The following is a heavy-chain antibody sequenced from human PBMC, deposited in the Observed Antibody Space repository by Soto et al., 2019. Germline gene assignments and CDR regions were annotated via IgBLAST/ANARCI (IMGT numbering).Heavy chain of an antibody. CDR3: ARDGYCSGGGCLDGMDV. CDR1: GFTLSRYS. Sequence: QVLLVESGGGVVQPGRSLRLSCGVSGFTLSRYSMHWVRQAPGKGLEWVALISSDGRAKYYADSVKGRFTISRDDSLYLQMTSLRPEDTAVYYCARDGYCSGGGCLDGMDVWGQGTMVSVSS. D-gene: IGHD2-15*01. V-gene: IGHV3-30-3*01. CDR2: ISSDGRAK. J-gene: IGHJ6*02.